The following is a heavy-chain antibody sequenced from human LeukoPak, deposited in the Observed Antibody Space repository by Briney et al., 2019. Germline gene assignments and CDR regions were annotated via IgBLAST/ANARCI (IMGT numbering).Heavy chain of an antibody. CDR3: ARHAYDYGDYVSY. V-gene: IGHV4-39*01. CDR2: IYYSGST. D-gene: IGHD4-17*01. J-gene: IGHJ4*02. CDR1: GGSISSYY. Sequence: SETLSLTCTVSGGSISSYYWGWIRQPPGKGLEWIGSIYYSGSTYYNPSLKSRVTISVDTSKNQFSLKLSSVTAADTAVYYCARHAYDYGDYVSYWGQGTLVTVSS.